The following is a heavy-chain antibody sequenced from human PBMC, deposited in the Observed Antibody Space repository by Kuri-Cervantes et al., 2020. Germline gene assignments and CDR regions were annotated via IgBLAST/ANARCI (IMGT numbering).Heavy chain of an antibody. CDR3: VSSGYYYYYGMDV. J-gene: IGHJ6*02. CDR2: IWFDGSTK. Sequence: GESLKISCAASGFNFDKYGMHWVRQAPGKGLEWVAAIWFDGSTKYYADSVKGRFTISRDNSKNTLFLQMNSLRAEDTAVYYCVSSGYYYYYGMDVWGQGTTVTVSS. CDR1: GFNFDKYG. V-gene: IGHV3-30*02. D-gene: IGHD3-22*01.